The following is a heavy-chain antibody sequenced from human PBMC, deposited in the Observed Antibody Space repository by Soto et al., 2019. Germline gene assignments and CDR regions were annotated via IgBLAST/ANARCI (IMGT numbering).Heavy chain of an antibody. V-gene: IGHV4-59*01. CDR1: GVSISSYY. J-gene: IGHJ5*02. CDR3: ASPRRNWSGP. Sequence: SESLSLACTGSGVSISSYYWSWIRQPPGKGLEWIGYIYYSGSTNYNPSLKSRVTISVDTSKKQFSLKLSSVTAADTAVYYCASPRRNWSGPWGQGTLVTVSS. CDR2: IYYSGST.